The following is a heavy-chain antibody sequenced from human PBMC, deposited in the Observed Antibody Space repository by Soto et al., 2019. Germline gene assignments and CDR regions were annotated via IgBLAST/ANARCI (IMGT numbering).Heavy chain of an antibody. Sequence: ASETLSLTCTVSGGSISSYYWSWIRQPPGKGLEWIGYIYYSGSTNYNPSLKSRVTISVDTSKNQFSLKLSSVTAADTAVYYCARHVGFYDFWSGYYFAFDIWGQGTMVTVSS. D-gene: IGHD3-3*01. J-gene: IGHJ3*02. CDR1: GGSISSYY. CDR3: ARHVGFYDFWSGYYFAFDI. V-gene: IGHV4-59*08. CDR2: IYYSGST.